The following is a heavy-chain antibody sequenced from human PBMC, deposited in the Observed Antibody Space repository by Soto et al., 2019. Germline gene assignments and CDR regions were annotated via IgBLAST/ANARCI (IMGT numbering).Heavy chain of an antibody. V-gene: IGHV3-7*03. CDR2: IRQDGSEK. J-gene: IGHJ4*02. CDR3: ARDRAMDDY. D-gene: IGHD5-18*01. Sequence: EVRLVESGGGLVQPGGSLRLSCTTSGFTFSNFWMNWVRQAPGKGLEWVANIRQDGSEKNYVDSVKGRFTISRDNAKKSVYLQMNSLRGEDTAVYYCARDRAMDDYWGQGTLVTVST. CDR1: GFTFSNFW.